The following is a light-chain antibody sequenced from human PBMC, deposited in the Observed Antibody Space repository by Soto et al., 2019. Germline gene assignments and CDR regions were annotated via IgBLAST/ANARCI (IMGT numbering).Light chain of an antibody. CDR2: DGC. J-gene: IGKJ5*01. Sequence: DIQMTQSPSSLSASVGDRVTITCQASQAISNYLNWYQQKPGKAPRLLIYDGCNLETGVPSRFGGSGSGTVFTFTISSLQPEDIATYYCQQYDNLPITFGQGTRLEIK. V-gene: IGKV1-33*01. CDR3: QQYDNLPIT. CDR1: QAISNY.